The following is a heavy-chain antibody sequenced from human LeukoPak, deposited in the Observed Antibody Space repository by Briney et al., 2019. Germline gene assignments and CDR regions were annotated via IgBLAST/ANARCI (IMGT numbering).Heavy chain of an antibody. CDR3: ARQRHYYDSSGYYYVFDFDY. V-gene: IGHV5-51*01. Sequence: GESLKTSCKGSGYSFTSYWIGWVRQMPGKGLEWMGIIYPGDSDTRYSPSFRGQVTISADKSISTAYLQWSSLKASDTAMYYCARQRHYYDSSGYYYVFDFDYWGQGTLVTVSS. CDR2: IYPGDSDT. D-gene: IGHD3-22*01. J-gene: IGHJ4*02. CDR1: GYSFTSYW.